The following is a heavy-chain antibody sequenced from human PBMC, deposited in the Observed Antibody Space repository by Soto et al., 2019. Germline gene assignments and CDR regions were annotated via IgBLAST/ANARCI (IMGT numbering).Heavy chain of an antibody. CDR2: INAGNGNT. CDR1: GYTFTSHA. Sequence: QVQLVQSGAEVKKPGASVKVSCKASGYTFTSHAMHWVRQAPGQRLEWMGWINAGNGNTKYSQKFQGRVTITRDTSASTAYMELSSLRSEDTAVYYCARAPRDIVVVVAATGDYWGQGTLVTVSS. CDR3: ARAPRDIVVVVAATGDY. V-gene: IGHV1-3*01. J-gene: IGHJ4*02. D-gene: IGHD2-15*01.